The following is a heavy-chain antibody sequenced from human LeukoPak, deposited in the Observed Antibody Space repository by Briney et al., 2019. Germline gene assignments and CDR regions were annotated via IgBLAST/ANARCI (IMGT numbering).Heavy chain of an antibody. D-gene: IGHD6-13*01. CDR3: ATVASSSWGNWFDP. CDR1: GYTFTGYY. J-gene: IGHJ5*02. Sequence: ASVKVSCKASGYTFTGYYMHWVRQAPGQRLEWMGWINPNSGGTNYAQKFQGRVTMTRDTSISTAYMELSRLRSDDTAVYYCATVASSSWGNWFDPWGQGTLVTVSS. V-gene: IGHV1-2*02. CDR2: INPNSGGT.